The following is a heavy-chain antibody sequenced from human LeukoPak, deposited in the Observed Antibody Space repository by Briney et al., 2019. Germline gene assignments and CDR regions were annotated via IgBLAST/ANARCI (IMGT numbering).Heavy chain of an antibody. CDR1: GFTFSSYS. CDR2: ITSSSSYI. D-gene: IGHD3-22*01. Sequence: GGSLRLSCAASGFTFSSYSMNWVRQAPGKGLQWVSSITSSSSYIYYADSVKGRFTISRDNAKNSLYLQMNSLRADDTAVYYCARGKPSYYYDSSAYFYNGAFDIWGQGKMVTVSS. CDR3: ARGKPSYYYDSSAYFYNGAFDI. V-gene: IGHV3-21*01. J-gene: IGHJ3*02.